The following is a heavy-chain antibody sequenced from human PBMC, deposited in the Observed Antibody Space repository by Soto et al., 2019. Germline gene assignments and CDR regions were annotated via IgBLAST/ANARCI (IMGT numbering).Heavy chain of an antibody. CDR2: IYYSGST. V-gene: IGHV4-38-2*02. CDR1: GYSISSGCY. Sequence: SLTCSVSGYSISSGCYWGWIRQPPGKGRECIGSIYYSGSTYYNPSLKSRVTISVDTSKNQFYLKLSSVTAADTAVYYCARDQIKNYYYYGMDVWGRGTTVIVSS. J-gene: IGHJ6*02. CDR3: ARDQIKNYYYYGMDV.